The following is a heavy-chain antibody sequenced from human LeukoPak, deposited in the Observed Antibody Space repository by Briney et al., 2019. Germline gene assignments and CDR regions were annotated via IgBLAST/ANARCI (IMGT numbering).Heavy chain of an antibody. CDR3: ARLSGETYYYDSSGSA. D-gene: IGHD3-22*01. V-gene: IGHV1-69*13. Sequence: ASVKVSCKASGGTFISYAISWVRQAPGQGLEWMGGIIPIFGTANYAQKFQGRVTITADESTSTAYMELSSLRSEGTAVYYCARLSGETYYYDSSGSAWGQGTLVTVSS. CDR2: IIPIFGTA. CDR1: GGTFISYA. J-gene: IGHJ4*02.